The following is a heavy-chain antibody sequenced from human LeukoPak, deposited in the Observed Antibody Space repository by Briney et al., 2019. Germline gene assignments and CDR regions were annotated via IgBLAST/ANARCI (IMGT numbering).Heavy chain of an antibody. J-gene: IGHJ1*01. CDR1: GFTFSNYW. CDR3: AKDRRIVVVTAIRYFQH. Sequence: GGSLRLSCAASGFTFSNYWMHWVRQAPGKGLEWVAVISYDGSNKYYADSVKGRFTISRDNSKNTLYLQMNSLRAEDTAVYYCAKDRRIVVVTAIRYFQHWGQGTLVTVSS. CDR2: ISYDGSNK. V-gene: IGHV3-30*18. D-gene: IGHD2-21*02.